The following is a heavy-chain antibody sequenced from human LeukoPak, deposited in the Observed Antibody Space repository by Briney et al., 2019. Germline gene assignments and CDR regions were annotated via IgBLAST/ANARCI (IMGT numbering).Heavy chain of an antibody. CDR1: GFTFTSSA. CDR3: ARDGLLENWNDASGYRYYYYYMDV. Sequence: ASVKVSCKASGFTFTSSAMQWVRQARGQRLEWIGWIVVGSGNTNYAQKFQERVTITRDMSTSTAYMELSSLRSEDTAVYYCARDGLLENWNDASGYRYYYYYMDVWGKGTTVTVSS. V-gene: IGHV1-58*02. CDR2: IVVGSGNT. D-gene: IGHD1-1*01. J-gene: IGHJ6*03.